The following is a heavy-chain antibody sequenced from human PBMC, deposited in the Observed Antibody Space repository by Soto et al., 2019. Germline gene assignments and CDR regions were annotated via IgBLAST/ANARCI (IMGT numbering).Heavy chain of an antibody. CDR3: ARLPWFGELSHPYGLDV. CDR2: IYYSGST. D-gene: IGHD3-10*01. V-gene: IGHV4-59*08. Sequence: PSETLSLTCTVSGGSISSYYWSWIRQPPGKGLEWIGYIYYSGSTNYNPSLKSRVTISVDTSKNQFSLKLSSVTAADTAVYYCARLPWFGELSHPYGLDVWGQGTTVTVSS. J-gene: IGHJ6*02. CDR1: GGSISSYY.